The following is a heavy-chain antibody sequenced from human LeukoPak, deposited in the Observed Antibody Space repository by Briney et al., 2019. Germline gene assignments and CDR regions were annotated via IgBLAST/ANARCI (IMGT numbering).Heavy chain of an antibody. J-gene: IGHJ4*02. CDR3: ARHRDNYDDRIDY. CDR2: IYCSGST. D-gene: IGHD3-22*01. Sequence: PSETLSLTCTVSGGSISSGSYYWGWIRQPPGKGLEWIGSIYCSGSTFYNPSLKSRVTISVEASKNQFSLKLSSVTAADTAVYYCARHRDNYDDRIDYWGQGTLVTVSS. V-gene: IGHV4-39*01. CDR1: GGSISSGSYY.